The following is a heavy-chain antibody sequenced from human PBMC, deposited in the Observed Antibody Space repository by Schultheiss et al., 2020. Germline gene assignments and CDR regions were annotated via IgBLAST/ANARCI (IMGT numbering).Heavy chain of an antibody. V-gene: IGHV4-30-4*01. J-gene: IGHJ6*02. CDR3: ARDNGDVVVPAAGHGMDV. CDR1: GGSISSGGYY. CDR2: IYYSGST. Sequence: SETLSLTCTVSGGSISSGGYYWSWIRQPPGKGLEWIGYIYYSGSTYYNPSLKSRVTISVDTSKNQFSLKLSSVTAADTAVYYCARDNGDVVVPAAGHGMDVWGQGTTVTVSS. D-gene: IGHD2-2*01.